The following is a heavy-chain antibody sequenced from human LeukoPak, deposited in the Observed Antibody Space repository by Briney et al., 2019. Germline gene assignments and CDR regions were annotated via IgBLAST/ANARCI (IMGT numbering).Heavy chain of an antibody. CDR2: IYYSGST. Sequence: SETLSLTCTVSGGSISSYYWSWIRQPPGKGLEWIGYIYYSGSTNYNPSLKSRVTISVDTSKNQFSLKLSSVTAADTAVYYCARDEAYYDILTGYSNPGFDPWGQGTLVTVSS. V-gene: IGHV4-59*12. D-gene: IGHD3-9*01. J-gene: IGHJ5*02. CDR3: ARDEAYYDILTGYSNPGFDP. CDR1: GGSISSYY.